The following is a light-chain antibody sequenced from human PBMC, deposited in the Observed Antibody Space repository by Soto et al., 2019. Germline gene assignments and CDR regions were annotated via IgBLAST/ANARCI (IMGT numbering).Light chain of an antibody. CDR2: WAS. V-gene: IGKV4-1*01. CDR3: QQYYSTPIT. J-gene: IGKJ5*01. CDR1: QSVLYSSNNKND. Sequence: EIVMTQSPDSLAVSLGERATINCKSSQSVLYSSNNKNDLAWYQQKPGQPPKLLIYWASTRESGVPDRFTGSGSGTDFTLTISSLQAQDVALYYCQQYYSTPITFGQGTRLEIK.